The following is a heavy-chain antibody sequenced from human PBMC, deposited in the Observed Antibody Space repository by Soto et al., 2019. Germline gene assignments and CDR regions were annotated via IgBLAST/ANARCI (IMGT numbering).Heavy chain of an antibody. CDR1: GFTFSSYA. V-gene: IGHV3-64*01. CDR3: ARDQGRDGYNYGFDY. CDR2: ISSNGGST. J-gene: IGHJ4*02. D-gene: IGHD5-12*01. Sequence: SLRLSCAASGFTFSSYAMHWVRQAPGKGLEYVSAISSNGGSTYYANSVKGRFTISRDNSKNTLYLQMGSLRAEDMAVYYCARDQGRDGYNYGFDYWGQGTLVTVSS.